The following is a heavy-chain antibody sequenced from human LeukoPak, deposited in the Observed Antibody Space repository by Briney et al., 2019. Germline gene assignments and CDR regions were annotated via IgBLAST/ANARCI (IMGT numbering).Heavy chain of an antibody. CDR2: ISAYNGNT. Sequence: GASVKVSCKASGYTFSNYCMHWVRQAPGQGLEWMGWISAYNGNTNYAQKLQGRVTMTTDTSTSTAYMELRSLRSDDTAVYYCARDRVYYGSGSYLALPTSDYWGQGTLVTVSS. D-gene: IGHD3-10*01. V-gene: IGHV1-18*04. J-gene: IGHJ4*02. CDR3: ARDRVYYGSGSYLALPTSDY. CDR1: GYTFSNYC.